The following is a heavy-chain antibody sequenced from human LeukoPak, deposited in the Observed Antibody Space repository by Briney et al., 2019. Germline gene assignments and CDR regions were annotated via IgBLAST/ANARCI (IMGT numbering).Heavy chain of an antibody. V-gene: IGHV3-11*04. Sequence: GGSLRLSCAASGFTFSDYYMSWIRQAPGKGLEWVSYISSSGSTIYYADSVKGRFTISRDNAKNSLYLQMNSLRAEDTAVYYCARPKTPVTPSGSGGFDYWGQGTLVTVSS. CDR3: ARPKTPVTPSGSGGFDY. CDR2: ISSSGSTI. J-gene: IGHJ4*02. CDR1: GFTFSDYY. D-gene: IGHD4-11*01.